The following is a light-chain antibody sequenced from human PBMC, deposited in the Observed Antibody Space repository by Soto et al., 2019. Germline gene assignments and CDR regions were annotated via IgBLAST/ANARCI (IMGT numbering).Light chain of an antibody. CDR2: AAS. J-gene: IGKJ1*01. Sequence: EIVLTQSPGTLSLSPGDRATLSCRASQSVSSSYLAWYQQKPGQAPRLLIYAASSRATGIPDRFSGSGSGTDFTLTISSLEAEDFAVYYCQQYGSSPRTFGQGTKVEIK. V-gene: IGKV3-20*01. CDR3: QQYGSSPRT. CDR1: QSVSSSY.